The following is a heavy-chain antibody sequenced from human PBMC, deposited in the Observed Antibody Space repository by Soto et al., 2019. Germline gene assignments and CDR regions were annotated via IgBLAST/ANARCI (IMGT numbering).Heavy chain of an antibody. CDR1: GFTFSSYA. V-gene: IGHV3-23*01. CDR3: AKLGTMGVFDN. D-gene: IGHD1-1*01. J-gene: IGHJ4*02. CDR2: ITFRGDNT. Sequence: EVQLLISGGGLVSPGGSLRLSCAASGFTFSSYAMSWVRQAPGKGLEWLAGITFRGDNTYYADSAKGRFSLSRDNSRNRLDLQMNNLKVEDTALYYCAKLGTMGVFDNWGQGTLLTVSS.